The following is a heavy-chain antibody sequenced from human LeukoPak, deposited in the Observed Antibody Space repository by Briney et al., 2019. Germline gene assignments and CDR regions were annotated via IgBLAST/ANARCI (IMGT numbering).Heavy chain of an antibody. CDR2: ISGSGGST. CDR3: AKGCYDSGATEFDF. CDR1: GFTFSSYA. V-gene: IGHV3-23*01. Sequence: GGSLRLSCAASGFTFSSYAMSWVRQAPAKGLDWVSAISGSGGSTYYADSAKGRFTISRDNSKNTLYLQMNSLRAEDTAVYYCAKGCYDSGATEFDFWGQGTLVTVSS. J-gene: IGHJ4*02. D-gene: IGHD3-22*01.